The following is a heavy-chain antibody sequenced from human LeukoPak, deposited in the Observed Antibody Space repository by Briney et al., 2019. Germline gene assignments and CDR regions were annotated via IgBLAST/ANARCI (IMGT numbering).Heavy chain of an antibody. CDR2: IIPIFGTA. CDR3: ARIRGRKYSSGWTNFDY. D-gene: IGHD6-19*01. Sequence: SVKVSCKASGGTFSSYAISWVRQAPGQGPEWMGGIIPIFGTANYAQKFQGRVTITTDESTSTAYMELSSLRSEDTAVYYCARIRGRKYSSGWTNFDYWGQGTLVTVSS. CDR1: GGTFSSYA. V-gene: IGHV1-69*05. J-gene: IGHJ4*02.